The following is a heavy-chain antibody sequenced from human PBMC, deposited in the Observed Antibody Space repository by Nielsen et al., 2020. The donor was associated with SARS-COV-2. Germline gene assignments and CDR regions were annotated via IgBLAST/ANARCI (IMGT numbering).Heavy chain of an antibody. CDR3: ARVVRQLRYFETGPGMDV. Sequence: ASVKVSCMASVCSFTCYAMNWVRPTPAQGLEWMGWISSSKGNTNYAQKLQCRVTMTTDTSTSTAYMELRSLRSDDTAVYYCARVVRQLRYFETGPGMDVWGQGTTVTVSS. V-gene: IGHV1-18*01. D-gene: IGHD3-9*01. CDR2: ISSSKGNT. J-gene: IGHJ6*02. CDR1: VCSFTCYA.